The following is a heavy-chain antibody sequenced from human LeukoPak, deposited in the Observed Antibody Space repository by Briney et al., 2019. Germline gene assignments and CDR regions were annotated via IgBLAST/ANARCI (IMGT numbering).Heavy chain of an antibody. CDR1: GYSFTSFW. Sequence: GESLKISCKASGYSFTSFWIGWVRQMPGRGLEWMGIIYPGDSDTRFSPSFQGQVTISADKSISTAYLLWNSLKASDTAMYYCARHLFCLVAAIEGAFDIRGQGTMVTVSS. D-gene: IGHD5-12*01. V-gene: IGHV5-51*01. CDR2: IYPGDSDT. CDR3: ARHLFCLVAAIEGAFDI. J-gene: IGHJ3*02.